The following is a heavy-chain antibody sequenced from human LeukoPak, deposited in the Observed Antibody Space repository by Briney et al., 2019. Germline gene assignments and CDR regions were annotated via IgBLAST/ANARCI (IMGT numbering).Heavy chain of an antibody. J-gene: IGHJ4*02. CDR1: GFTFDDYA. CDR2: ISWNSGSI. V-gene: IGHV3-9*01. Sequence: GGSLRFSCAASGFTFDDYAMHWVRQAPGKGLEWVSGISWNSGSIGYADSVKGRFTVSRDNAKNSLYLQMNSLRAEDTAVYYCAVYCSSTNCQRMGGPPFEHWGQEALVTVSS. D-gene: IGHD2-2*01. CDR3: AVYCSSTNCQRMGGPPFEH.